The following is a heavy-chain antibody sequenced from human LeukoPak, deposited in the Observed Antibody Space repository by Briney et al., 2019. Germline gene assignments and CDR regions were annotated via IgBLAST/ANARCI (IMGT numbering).Heavy chain of an antibody. CDR2: ISYDGDNK. Sequence: PGRSLTLSCAASGFTFSSYALHWVRQAPVNGLQWVAAISYDGDNKYYADSVKGRFTISRDNSKNTLYLQMNSLGAEDAAFYYCARGMGLQGDYGMDVWGQGTTVTVSS. CDR3: ARGMGLQGDYGMDV. CDR1: GFTFSSYA. D-gene: IGHD2-15*01. V-gene: IGHV3-30*04. J-gene: IGHJ6*02.